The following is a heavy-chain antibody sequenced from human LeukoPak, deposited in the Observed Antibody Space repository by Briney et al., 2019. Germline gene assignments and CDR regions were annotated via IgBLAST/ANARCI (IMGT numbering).Heavy chain of an antibody. CDR1: GGSSSSYY. CDR2: VHYGGST. V-gene: IGHV4-59*01. Sequence: PSETLSLTCSVSGGSSSSYYWNWIRQPPGKRLEWIGYVHYGGSTNYNPSLKSRVTISVDTSKNQFSLKLSSVTAADSAVYYCATAGYSRSRFDYWGQGTLVTVSS. J-gene: IGHJ4*02. D-gene: IGHD6-13*01. CDR3: ATAGYSRSRFDY.